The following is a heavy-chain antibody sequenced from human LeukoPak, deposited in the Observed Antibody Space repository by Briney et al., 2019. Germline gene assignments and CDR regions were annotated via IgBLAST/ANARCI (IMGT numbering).Heavy chain of an antibody. CDR1: GFTFSSYE. Sequence: GGSLRLSCAASGFTFSSYEMNWVRQAPGKGLEWVSYISSSGSTIYYADSVKGRFTISRGNAKNSLYLQMNSLRAEDTAVYYCARGPLGYCSGGSCWVYYFDYWGQGTLVTVSS. CDR2: ISSSGSTI. J-gene: IGHJ4*02. D-gene: IGHD2-15*01. V-gene: IGHV3-48*03. CDR3: ARGPLGYCSGGSCWVYYFDY.